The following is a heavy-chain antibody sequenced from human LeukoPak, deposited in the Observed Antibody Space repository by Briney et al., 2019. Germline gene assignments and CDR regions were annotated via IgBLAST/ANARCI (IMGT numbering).Heavy chain of an antibody. CDR2: IYHSGST. CDR3: ARDRFYDILTGPTYYYMDV. J-gene: IGHJ6*03. Sequence: PSETLSLTCAVSGYSISSGYYWGWIRQPPGKGLEWIGSIYHSGSTYYNPSLKSRVTISVDTSKNQFSLKLSSVTAADTAVYYCARDRFYDILTGPTYYYMDVWGKGTTVTVSS. D-gene: IGHD3-9*01. V-gene: IGHV4-38-2*02. CDR1: GYSISSGYY.